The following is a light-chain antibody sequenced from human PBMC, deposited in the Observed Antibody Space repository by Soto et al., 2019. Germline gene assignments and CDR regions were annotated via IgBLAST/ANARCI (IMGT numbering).Light chain of an antibody. CDR1: QSVSSY. CDR2: DAS. Sequence: EIVLTQSPATLSLSPGERATLSCRASQSVSSYLAWYQQKPGQAPRLLIYDASNRATGIPARFSGSGSGTDGTLTSTSLEPEEFAVYYCQQRSNWPSTFGGGTKVEIK. CDR3: QQRSNWPST. J-gene: IGKJ4*02. V-gene: IGKV3-11*01.